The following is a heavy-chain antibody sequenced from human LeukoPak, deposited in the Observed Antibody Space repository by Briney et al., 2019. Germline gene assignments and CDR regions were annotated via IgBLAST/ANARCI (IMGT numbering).Heavy chain of an antibody. CDR3: ARAAPGIYYDSSGYYLDY. CDR1: GGSISSGGYS. Sequence: SETLSLTCAVSGGSISSGGYSWSWLPQPPGKGLEGIGYIYDSGSTYYNPSLKSRITISVDRTKNQCSLKPGPVPAADTAVYYCARAAPGIYYDSSGYYLDYWGQGTLVTVSS. CDR2: IYDSGST. V-gene: IGHV4-30-2*01. D-gene: IGHD3-22*01. J-gene: IGHJ4*02.